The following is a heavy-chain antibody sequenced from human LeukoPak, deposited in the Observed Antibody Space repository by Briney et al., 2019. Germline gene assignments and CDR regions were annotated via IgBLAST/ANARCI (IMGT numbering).Heavy chain of an antibody. V-gene: IGHV3-7*03. CDR2: IKQDESEK. D-gene: IGHD3-3*01. CDR3: AKSTSSDITIFGVVIIRDAFDI. Sequence: GGSLRLSCAASGFTFSKYWMTWVRQAPGKGLEWVANIKQDESEKYYVDSVKGRFTISRDNAKNSLYLQMNSLRAEDTAVYYCAKSTSSDITIFGVVIIRDAFDIWGQGTMVTVSS. J-gene: IGHJ3*02. CDR1: GFTFSKYW.